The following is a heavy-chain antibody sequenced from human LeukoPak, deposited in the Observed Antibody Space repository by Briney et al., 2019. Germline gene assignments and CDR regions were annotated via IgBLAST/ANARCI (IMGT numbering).Heavy chain of an antibody. D-gene: IGHD3-10*01. CDR2: IYSSGST. CDR1: GHSINSYY. J-gene: IGHJ5*02. CDR3: ARGRGPGFDP. Sequence: PTDTLSLTCTVSGHSINSYYWSWIRQPAGKGLEWIGRIYSSGSTNSYPSLKSRVTMSVDTSNNQFSLKLSSVTAADTAVYYCARGRGPGFDPWGQGTLVTVSS. V-gene: IGHV4-4*07.